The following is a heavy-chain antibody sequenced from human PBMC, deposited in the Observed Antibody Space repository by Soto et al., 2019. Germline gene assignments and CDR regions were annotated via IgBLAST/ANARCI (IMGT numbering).Heavy chain of an antibody. CDR3: ARGRVGVTTYFDY. V-gene: IGHV4-59*01. J-gene: IGHJ4*02. CDR1: GGSISSYY. CDR2: IYYSGST. Sequence: SETLSVTCTVSGGSISSYYWSWIRQPPGKGLEWIGYIYYSGSTNYNPSLKSRVTISVDTSKNQFSLKLSSVTAADTAVYYCARGRVGVTTYFDYWGQGTLVTVSS. D-gene: IGHD2-21*02.